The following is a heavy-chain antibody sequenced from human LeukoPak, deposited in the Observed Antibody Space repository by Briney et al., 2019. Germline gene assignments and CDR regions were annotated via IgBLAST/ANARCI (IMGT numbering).Heavy chain of an antibody. CDR1: GFSFSSYW. J-gene: IGHJ4*02. Sequence: PGGSLRLSCAASGFSFSSYWMSWVRQAPGKGLEWVANIKGDGSEIHYVDSVKGRFTISRDNAKNSLYLQMNSLRAEDTAVYYCARWIYGSGSKRYFDSWGQGTLVTVSS. D-gene: IGHD3-10*01. CDR3: ARWIYGSGSKRYFDS. V-gene: IGHV3-7*05. CDR2: IKGDGSEI.